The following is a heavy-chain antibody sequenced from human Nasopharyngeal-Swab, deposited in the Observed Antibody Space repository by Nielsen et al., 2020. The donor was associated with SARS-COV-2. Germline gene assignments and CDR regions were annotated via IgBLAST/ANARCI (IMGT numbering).Heavy chain of an antibody. Sequence: GESLISCVASGYSFRTYGMSWVRQAPGKGLEWVAAIVGSGDISGSGGNTYYADSVKGRFTISRDNSKNTLSLQMNSLRAEDTAVYYCAKDLRGPYFFWGQGTLVTVSS. J-gene: IGHJ4*02. CDR1: GYSFRTYG. D-gene: IGHD2/OR15-2a*01. CDR3: AKDLRGPYFF. CDR2: IVGSGDISGSGGNT. V-gene: IGHV3-23*01.